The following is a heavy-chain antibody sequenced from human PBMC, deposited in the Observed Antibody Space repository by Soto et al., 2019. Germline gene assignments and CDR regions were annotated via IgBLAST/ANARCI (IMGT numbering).Heavy chain of an antibody. D-gene: IGHD6-13*01. V-gene: IGHV1-2*02. J-gene: IGHJ6*02. Sequence: QVQLVQSGAEVKKPGASVKVSCKASGYTFTGYSMHWVRQAPGQGLEWMGWINPNSGGTNYAQKFQGRVTMTRDTSISTAYMELTRLRSDDTAVYYCAREISSRWLLYGMDVWAQGHTVTVSS. CDR2: INPNSGGT. CDR1: GYTFTGYS. CDR3: AREISSRWLLYGMDV.